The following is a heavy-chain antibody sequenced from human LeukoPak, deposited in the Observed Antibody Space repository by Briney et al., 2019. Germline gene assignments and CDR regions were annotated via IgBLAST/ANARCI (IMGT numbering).Heavy chain of an antibody. V-gene: IGHV1-2*02. CDR2: INPNSGGT. J-gene: IGHJ6*04. Sequence: ASVKVSCKASGYTFTGYYMHWVRQVPGQGLEWMGWINPNSGGTNYAQKFQGRVTMTRDTSISTAYMELSRLRSDDTAVYYCARGGTYYDFWSGMDVWGKGTTVTVSS. CDR3: ARGGTYYDFWSGMDV. CDR1: GYTFTGYY. D-gene: IGHD3-3*01.